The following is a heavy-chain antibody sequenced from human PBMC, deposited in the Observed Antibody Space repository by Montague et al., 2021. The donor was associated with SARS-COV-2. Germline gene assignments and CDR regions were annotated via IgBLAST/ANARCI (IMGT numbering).Heavy chain of an antibody. CDR3: ARVRYYGSGTSLGMDV. CDR1: GGSFSGYY. D-gene: IGHD3-10*01. J-gene: IGHJ6*02. CDR2: INHSGST. V-gene: IGHV4-34*01. Sequence: SETLSLTCAVYGGSFSGYYWGWIRQPPGKGLERIGEINHSGSTNYNPSLKSRVTISVDTSKDQFSLKLSSVTAADTAVYYCARVRYYGSGTSLGMDVWGQGTTVTVSS.